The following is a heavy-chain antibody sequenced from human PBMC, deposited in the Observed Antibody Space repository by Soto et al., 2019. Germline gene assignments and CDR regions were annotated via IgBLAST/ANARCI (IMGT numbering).Heavy chain of an antibody. D-gene: IGHD5-18*01. J-gene: IGHJ3*01. CDR3: VRDLTLGYRSGGDGFDV. CDR1: GGIFKTDA. V-gene: IGHV1-69*01. CDR2: LTPLYGTA. Sequence: QVHLEQSGAEVQKPGSSVKVSCKASGGIFKTDAVAWVRQAPGQGLEWVGGLTPLYGTANYAQKFQGRVTITADESTGAAYMEVSSLRAEDTAVYYCVRDLTLGYRSGGDGFDVWGQGTMVTVSS.